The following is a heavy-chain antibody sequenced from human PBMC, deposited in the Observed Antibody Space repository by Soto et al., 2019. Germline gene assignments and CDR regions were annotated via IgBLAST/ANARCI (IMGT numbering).Heavy chain of an antibody. J-gene: IGHJ4*02. CDR2: ISQSGNT. V-gene: IGHV4-34*01. CDR1: SGSFSGYY. Sequence: SETLSLTCSIYSGSFSGYYWSWIRQPPGKGLEWIGEISQSGNTNYSPSLKSRVSISIDTSKKQFSLNLASVSAADTAVYHCARAPKVSGSSQTRPDFWGQGTLVTVS. D-gene: IGHD6-6*01. CDR3: ARAPKVSGSSQTRPDF.